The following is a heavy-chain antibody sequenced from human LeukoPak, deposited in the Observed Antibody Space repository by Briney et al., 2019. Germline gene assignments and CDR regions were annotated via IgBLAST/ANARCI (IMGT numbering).Heavy chain of an antibody. D-gene: IGHD3-9*01. CDR2: ISSSSAYI. CDR3: ARVDYDVSTGYQNYFEF. CDR1: GFTFSSYS. J-gene: IGHJ4*02. V-gene: IGHV3-21*01. Sequence: GGSLRLSCAASGFTFSSYSMNWVRQAPGKGLEWVSSISSSSAYINYADSVKGRFTISRDNAKNSLYLQMNSLRAEDTAVYYCARVDYDVSTGYQNYFEFWGQGTLVTVSS.